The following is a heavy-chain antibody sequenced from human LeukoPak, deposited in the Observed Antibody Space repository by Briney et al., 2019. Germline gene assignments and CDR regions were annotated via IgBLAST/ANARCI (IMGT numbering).Heavy chain of an antibody. CDR2: IIPILGIA. D-gene: IGHD6-19*01. V-gene: IGHV1-69*04. J-gene: IGHJ4*02. Sequence: SVKVSCKASGGTFSSYAISWVRLAPGQGLEWMGRIIPILGIANYAQKFQGRVTITADKSTSTAYMELSSLRSEDTAVYYCARREEGIAVAATGYFDYWGQGTLVTVSS. CDR1: GGTFSSYA. CDR3: ARREEGIAVAATGYFDY.